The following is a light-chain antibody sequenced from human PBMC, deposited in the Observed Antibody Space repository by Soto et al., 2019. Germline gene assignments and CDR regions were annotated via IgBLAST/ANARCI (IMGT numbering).Light chain of an antibody. J-gene: IGKJ1*01. CDR3: QQYNSYWT. Sequence: DIQMTQSPSTLSGSVGDRVTITCRASQSISSWLAWYQQKPGKAPKLLIYKASSLESEVPSRFSGSGSGTDFTLTISSLQPDDFATYYCQQYNSYWTFGQGTKVDIK. CDR1: QSISSW. V-gene: IGKV1-5*03. CDR2: KAS.